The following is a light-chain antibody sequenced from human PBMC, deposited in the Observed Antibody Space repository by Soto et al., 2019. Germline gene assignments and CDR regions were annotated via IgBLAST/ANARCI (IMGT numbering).Light chain of an antibody. CDR2: DNN. V-gene: IGLV1-51*01. CDR3: GTWDSSLSAYV. CDR1: SSIIGNNF. J-gene: IGLJ1*01. Sequence: QSVLAQPPPVSAAPRQKGTISCSGSSSIIGNNFVSWYQQFPETAPKLLIYDNNKRPSGIPDRFSGSKSGTSATLGITGLQTGDEADYYCGTWDSSLSAYVFGTGTKVTVL.